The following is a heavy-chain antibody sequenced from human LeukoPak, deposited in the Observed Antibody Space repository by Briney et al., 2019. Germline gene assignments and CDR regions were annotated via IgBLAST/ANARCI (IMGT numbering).Heavy chain of an antibody. V-gene: IGHV3-48*04. CDR2: ISRSATTI. CDR3: ARVGALSSSWLLY. Sequence: GGSLRLSCAASGFTFSSYWMTWVRQAPGKGLEWVSSISRSATTIYYADSVKGRFTISRDNAKNSLYLQMNSLRAEDTAVYFCARVGALSSSWLLYWGQGTLVTVSS. J-gene: IGHJ4*02. CDR1: GFTFSSYW. D-gene: IGHD6-13*01.